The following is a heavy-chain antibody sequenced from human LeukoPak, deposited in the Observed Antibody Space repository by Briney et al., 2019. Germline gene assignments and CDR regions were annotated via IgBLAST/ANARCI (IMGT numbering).Heavy chain of an antibody. Sequence: GGSLRLSCAASGFTFSSYAMSWVRQAPGKGLEWVSAISGSGGSTYYADSVKGRFTISRDNSKNTLYLQMNSLRAEDTAVYYCAKAKQGSSGWYDRYYYMDVWGKGTTVTVSS. D-gene: IGHD6-19*01. V-gene: IGHV3-23*01. J-gene: IGHJ6*03. CDR3: AKAKQGSSGWYDRYYYMDV. CDR2: ISGSGGST. CDR1: GFTFSSYA.